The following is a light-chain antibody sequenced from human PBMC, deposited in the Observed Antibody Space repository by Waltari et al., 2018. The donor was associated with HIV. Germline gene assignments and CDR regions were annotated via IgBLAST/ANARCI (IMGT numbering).Light chain of an antibody. CDR1: STHSTYT. CDR2: LKSEGIH. J-gene: IGLJ1*01. V-gene: IGLV4-3*01. CDR3: GESYTIDGQVGYV. Sequence: LPVVTQPPSASALVGASIKLTCTLSSTHSTYTTQWSQERPGRCPQYIMKLKSEGIHIKGDGIPDRFMGSSSGADRYLTISNLQSDDEAEYHCGESYTIDGQVGYVFGTGTNVTVL.